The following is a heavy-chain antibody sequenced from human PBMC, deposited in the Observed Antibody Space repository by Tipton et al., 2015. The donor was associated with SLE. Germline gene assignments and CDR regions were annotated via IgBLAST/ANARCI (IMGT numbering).Heavy chain of an antibody. CDR3: ARARRTTSSHFDY. D-gene: IGHD1-14*01. Sequence: TLSLTCTVSGGSIRSSRHFWGWIRQHPGKGLEWIGYIYHTGSTYYNPSLESRLTISIDTSKNQFSLRLTSMTPADTALYYCARARRTTSSHFDYWGRGTLVTVSS. V-gene: IGHV4-31*03. J-gene: IGHJ4*02. CDR2: IYHTGST. CDR1: GGSIRSSRHF.